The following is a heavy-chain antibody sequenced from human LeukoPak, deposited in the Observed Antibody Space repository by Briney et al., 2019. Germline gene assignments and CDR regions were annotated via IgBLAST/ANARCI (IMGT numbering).Heavy chain of an antibody. CDR3: ARLTMVRGVNLDY. CDR1: GGSISSSSYC. D-gene: IGHD3-10*01. V-gene: IGHV4-39*01. CDR2: IYYSGST. J-gene: IGHJ4*02. Sequence: PSETLSLTCTVSGGSISSSSYCWGWIRQPPGKGLEWIGSIYYSGSTYYNPSLKSRVTISVDTSKNQFSLKLSSVTAADTAVYYCARLTMVRGVNLDYWGQGTLVTVSS.